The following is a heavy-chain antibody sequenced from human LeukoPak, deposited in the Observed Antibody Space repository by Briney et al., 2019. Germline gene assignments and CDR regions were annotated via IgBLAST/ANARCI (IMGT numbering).Heavy chain of an antibody. Sequence: SQTLSLTCAISGDSFSSNSAAWNWIRQSPSRGLEWLGRTYYRSKWYNDYAVSVKSRITINPDTSKNQFSLQLNSVTPEDTAVYYCARGYCSSTSCYDYYYGMDVWGQGTTVTVSS. CDR3: ARGYCSSTSCYDYYYGMDV. V-gene: IGHV6-1*01. CDR1: GDSFSSNSAA. CDR2: TYYRSKWYN. D-gene: IGHD2-2*01. J-gene: IGHJ6*02.